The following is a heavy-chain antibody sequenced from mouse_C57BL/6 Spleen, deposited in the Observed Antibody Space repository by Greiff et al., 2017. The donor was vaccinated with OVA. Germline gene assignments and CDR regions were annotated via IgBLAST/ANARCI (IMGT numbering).Heavy chain of an antibody. CDR2: IYPSDSET. Sequence: QVQLQQPGAELVRPGSSVKLSCKASGYTFTSYWMDWVKQRPGQALEWIGNIYPSDSETHYNQKFKDKATLTVDKSSSTAYMQLSSLTSEDSAVYYCARPSYEGPFAYWGQGTLVTVSA. CDR1: GYTFTSYW. CDR3: ARPSYEGPFAY. D-gene: IGHD2-12*01. J-gene: IGHJ3*01. V-gene: IGHV1-61*01.